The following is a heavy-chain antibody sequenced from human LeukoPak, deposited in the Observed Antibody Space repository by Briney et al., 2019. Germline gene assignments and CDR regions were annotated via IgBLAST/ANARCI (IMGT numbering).Heavy chain of an antibody. CDR1: GGSMSSGSISTYY. CDR3: ARGAPSDY. CDR2: IYTSGTT. V-gene: IGHV4-4*07. Sequence: PAETLTLTCTVSGGSMSSGSISTYYWSWVRQPAGKGLDWIGRIYTSGTTNYNPSLDSRATMSVDTSKTQFSLKLNSVTAADTAVYYCARGAPSDYWGQGTLVTVSS. J-gene: IGHJ4*02.